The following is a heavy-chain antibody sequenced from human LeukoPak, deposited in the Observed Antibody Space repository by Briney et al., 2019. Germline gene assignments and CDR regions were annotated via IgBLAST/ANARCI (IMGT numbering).Heavy chain of an antibody. CDR2: IYYSGST. V-gene: IGHV4-31*03. CDR1: GGSISSGGYY. D-gene: IGHD3-9*01. CDR3: ARSSYYDILTGYYRPFDY. Sequence: SQTLPLTCTVSGGSISSGGYYWSWIRQHPGEGLEWIGYIYYSGSTYYNPSLKSRVTISVDTSKNQFSLKLSSVTAADTAVYYCARSSYYDILTGYYRPFDYWGQGTLVTVSS. J-gene: IGHJ4*02.